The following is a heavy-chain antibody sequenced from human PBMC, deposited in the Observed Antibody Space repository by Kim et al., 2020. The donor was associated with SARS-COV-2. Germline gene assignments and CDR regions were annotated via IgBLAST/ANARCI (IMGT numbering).Heavy chain of an antibody. V-gene: IGHV1-18*01. D-gene: IGHD3-9*01. CDR3: ARARTPGRGYYDILTGYYWGYFDL. CDR2: ISAYNGNT. Sequence: ASVKVSCKASGYTFTSYGISWVRQAPGQGLEWMGWISAYNGNTNYAQKLQGRVTMTTDTSTSTAYMELRSLRSDDTAVYYCARARTPGRGYYDILTGYYWGYFDLWGRGTLVTVSS. J-gene: IGHJ2*01. CDR1: GYTFTSYG.